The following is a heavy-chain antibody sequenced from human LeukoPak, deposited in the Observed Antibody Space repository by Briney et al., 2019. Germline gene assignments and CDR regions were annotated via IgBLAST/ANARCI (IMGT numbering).Heavy chain of an antibody. D-gene: IGHD6-19*01. CDR3: ARYSSGWYTDY. CDR2: GHYSGNT. CDR1: GVSISSYY. Sequence: KPSETLSLTCTVSGVSISSYYWSWIRQPPGKGLEWIGYGHYSGNTNCNPSLKSRVTISVDTSKNQFSLKVTSVTAADTAVYYCARYSSGWYTDYWGQGTLVTVSS. V-gene: IGHV4-59*01. J-gene: IGHJ4*02.